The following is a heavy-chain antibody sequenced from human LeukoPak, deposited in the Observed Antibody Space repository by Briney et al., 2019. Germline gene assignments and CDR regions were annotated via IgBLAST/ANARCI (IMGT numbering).Heavy chain of an antibody. D-gene: IGHD6-6*01. Sequence: EASVKVSCKVSGGTFRSYAISWVRQAPGQGLEWMGGIIPIFGTANYAQKFQGRVTITTDESTSTAYMELSSLRSEDTAVYYCARVRSSSMNAFHIWGQGTMVTVSS. CDR2: IIPIFGTA. J-gene: IGHJ3*02. CDR3: ARVRSSSMNAFHI. V-gene: IGHV1-69*05. CDR1: GGTFRSYA.